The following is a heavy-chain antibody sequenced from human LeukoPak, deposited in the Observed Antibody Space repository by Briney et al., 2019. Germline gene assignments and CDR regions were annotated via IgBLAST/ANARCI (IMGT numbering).Heavy chain of an antibody. Sequence: GGSLRLSCAASGFTVSSNYMSWVRQASGKGLEWVGRIRSKPNNYATGYAASVKGRFTISRDDSINTAYLQMNSLKAEDTAVYFCATLTYPFDYWGQGILVTVSS. V-gene: IGHV3-73*01. CDR1: GFTVSSNY. CDR2: IRSKPNNYAT. CDR3: ATLTYPFDY. J-gene: IGHJ4*02. D-gene: IGHD3-16*01.